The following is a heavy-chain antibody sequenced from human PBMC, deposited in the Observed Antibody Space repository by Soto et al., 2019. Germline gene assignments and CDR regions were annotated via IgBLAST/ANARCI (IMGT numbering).Heavy chain of an antibody. J-gene: IGHJ6*02. D-gene: IGHD2-2*02. CDR3: AVGYCSSTSCYTDRYYYYYGMDV. CDR2: IIPIFGTA. Sequence: SVKVSGKASGGTFSSYAISWVRQAPGQGLEWMGGIIPIFGTANYAQKFQGRVTITADKSTSTAYMELSSLRSEDTAVYYCAVGYCSSTSCYTDRYYYYYGMDVWGQGTTVTVSS. CDR1: GGTFSSYA. V-gene: IGHV1-69*06.